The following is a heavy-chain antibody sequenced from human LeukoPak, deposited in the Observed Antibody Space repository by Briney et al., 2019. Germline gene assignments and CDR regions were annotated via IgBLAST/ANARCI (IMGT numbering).Heavy chain of an antibody. D-gene: IGHD6-13*01. CDR2: INPSGGST. J-gene: IGHJ3*02. CDR3: GAGGSSWSDAFDI. Sequence: ASVKVSCKASGYTFTSYYMHWVRQAPGRGLEWMGIINPSGGSTSYAQKFQGRVTMTRDTSTSTVYMELSSLRSEDTAVYYCGAGGSSWSDAFDIWGQGTMVTVSS. CDR1: GYTFTSYY. V-gene: IGHV1-46*01.